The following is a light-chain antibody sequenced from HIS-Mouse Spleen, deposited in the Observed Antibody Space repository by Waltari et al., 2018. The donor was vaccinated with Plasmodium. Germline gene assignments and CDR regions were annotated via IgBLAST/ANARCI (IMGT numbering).Light chain of an antibody. Sequence: QSALTQPPSASGSPGQSVTISCTGPSSDVGGYHYVSWYQQHPGKAPKLMIYEVYKRPPGVPDRFSGSKSGNTASLTVSGLQAEDEADYYCSSYAGSNNFVFGTGTKVTVL. V-gene: IGLV2-8*01. CDR2: EVY. CDR1: SSDVGGYHY. CDR3: SSYAGSNNFV. J-gene: IGLJ1*01.